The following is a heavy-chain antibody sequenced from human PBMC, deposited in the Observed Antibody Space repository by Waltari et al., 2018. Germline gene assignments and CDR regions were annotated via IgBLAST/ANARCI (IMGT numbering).Heavy chain of an antibody. J-gene: IGHJ4*02. D-gene: IGHD2-15*01. CDR1: GGTFSSYA. CDR3: AREDCSGGSCYFPFDY. V-gene: IGHV1-69*08. CDR2: IIPIFGTA. Sequence: QVQLVQSGAEVKKPGSSVKVSCKASGGTFSSYAISWVRQAPVQGLEWMGRIIPIFGTANYAQKFQGRVTITADKSTSTAYMELSSLRSEDTAVYYCAREDCSGGSCYFPFDYWGQGTLVTVSS.